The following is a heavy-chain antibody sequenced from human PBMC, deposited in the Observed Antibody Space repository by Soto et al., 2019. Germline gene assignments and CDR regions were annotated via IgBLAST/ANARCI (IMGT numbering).Heavy chain of an antibody. CDR2: ISAYDDST. V-gene: IGHV1-18*01. Sequence: ASVKVSCKASGYTFTSYGITWVRQAPGQGHEWMGWISAYDDSTNYAQKFQGRVTMTTDTSTSTAYLELGSLRSDDTAVYYCARDSALANYFWSSYYPNLDSSGQGTLVTVSS. D-gene: IGHD3-3*01. CDR1: GYTFTSYG. CDR3: ARDSALANYFWSSYYPNLDS. J-gene: IGHJ4*02.